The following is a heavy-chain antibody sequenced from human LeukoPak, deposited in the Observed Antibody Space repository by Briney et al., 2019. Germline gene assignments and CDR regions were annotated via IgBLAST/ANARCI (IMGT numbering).Heavy chain of an antibody. CDR2: IYYSGTT. CDR1: GGSISSYY. Sequence: PSETLSLTCTVSGGSISSYYWGWIRQPPGKGLEWIGYIYYSGTTNYNPSLKSRVTILVDTSKNQFSLNLSSVTAADTAVYYCARQGYSAYEILDYWGQGTLVTVSS. J-gene: IGHJ4*02. CDR3: ARQGYSAYEILDY. V-gene: IGHV4-59*08. D-gene: IGHD5-12*01.